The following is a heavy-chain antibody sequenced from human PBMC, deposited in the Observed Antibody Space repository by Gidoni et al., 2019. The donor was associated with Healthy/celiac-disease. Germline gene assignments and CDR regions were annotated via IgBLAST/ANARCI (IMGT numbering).Heavy chain of an antibody. CDR1: GYTFTSNW. CDR2: SYPGDSDT. Sequence: EVHLVHSGAEVKNPGESLKISCKGSGYTFTSNWLGWVRQMPGKGLEWMGISYPGDSDTRYSPSFQGQVTSSADKSISTAYRQWSSLKASDTAMYYCARLIGRVIAAHLYQPENWFDPWGQGTLVTVSS. D-gene: IGHD6-6*01. V-gene: IGHV5-51*01. J-gene: IGHJ5*02. CDR3: ARLIGRVIAAHLYQPENWFDP.